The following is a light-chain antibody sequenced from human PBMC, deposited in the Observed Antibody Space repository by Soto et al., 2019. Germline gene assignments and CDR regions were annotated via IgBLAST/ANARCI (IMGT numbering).Light chain of an antibody. CDR1: QSVKSSY. CDR2: GAS. V-gene: IGKV3-20*01. Sequence: EIVLTQSPGTLSLSPGERATLSCRASQSVKSSYLAWYQQKPGQPPRLLIYGASTRATGIPDRFIGSGSATDFTLIITRMEPEDFAVFYCQQYGSSPLTFGGGSKVEIK. J-gene: IGKJ4*01. CDR3: QQYGSSPLT.